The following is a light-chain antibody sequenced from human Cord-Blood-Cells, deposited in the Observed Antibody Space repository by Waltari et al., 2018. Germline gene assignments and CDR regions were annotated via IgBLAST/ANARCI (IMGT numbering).Light chain of an antibody. Sequence: EIVMTQSPATLSVSPGERATLSCRASQRVRSTLAWYQQKPGQAPRLLIYGASTRATGIPARFSGSGSGTEFTITISSLQSEDFAVYYCQQYNNWPQTFGQGTKVEIK. J-gene: IGKJ1*01. CDR1: QRVRST. CDR3: QQYNNWPQT. V-gene: IGKV3-15*01. CDR2: GAS.